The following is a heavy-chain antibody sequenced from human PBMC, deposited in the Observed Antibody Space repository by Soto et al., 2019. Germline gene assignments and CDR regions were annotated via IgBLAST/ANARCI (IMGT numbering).Heavy chain of an antibody. CDR1: GFTFSNAW. CDR2: IKSKTDGGTT. D-gene: IGHD3-3*01. V-gene: IGHV3-15*01. J-gene: IGHJ5*02. Sequence: GSLRLSCAASGFTFSNAWMSWVRQAPGKGLEWVGRIKSKTDGGTTDYAAPVKGRFTISRDDSKNTLYLQMNGLKTEDTAVYYCTTECRITIFGVVICGFGGVDP. CDR3: TTECRITIFGVVICGFGGVDP.